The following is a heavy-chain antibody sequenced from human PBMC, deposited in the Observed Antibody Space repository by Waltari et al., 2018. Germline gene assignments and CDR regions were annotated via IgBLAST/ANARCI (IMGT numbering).Heavy chain of an antibody. CDR2: INHSGST. Sequence: QVQLQQWGAGLLKPSETLSLTCAVYGGSFSGYYWSWIRQPPGKGLEWIGEINHSGSTNYNPSLKSRVTISVDTSKNQFSLKLSSVTAADTAVYYCARDRGIAAAGPDYWGQGTLVTVSS. CDR1: GGSFSGYY. D-gene: IGHD6-13*01. V-gene: IGHV4-34*01. J-gene: IGHJ4*02. CDR3: ARDRGIAAAGPDY.